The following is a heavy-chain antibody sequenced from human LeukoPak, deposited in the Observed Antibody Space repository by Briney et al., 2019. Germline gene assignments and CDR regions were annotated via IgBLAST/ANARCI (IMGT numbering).Heavy chain of an antibody. V-gene: IGHV3-23*01. Sequence: GGTLRLSCAASGFTFSNYGMNWVRQAPGKGLEWVSTITVSGVSTYYADSVKGRFTISRDNSKNTLYLQMNSLRAEDTAVYYCAKPRYSSSWSYFDYWGQGTLVTVSS. CDR2: ITVSGVST. CDR1: GFTFSNYG. J-gene: IGHJ4*02. CDR3: AKPRYSSSWSYFDY. D-gene: IGHD6-13*01.